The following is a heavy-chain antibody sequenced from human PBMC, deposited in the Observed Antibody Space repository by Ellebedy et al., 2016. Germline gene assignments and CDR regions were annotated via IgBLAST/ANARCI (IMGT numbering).Heavy chain of an antibody. CDR1: GFIVSSNY. Sequence: GESLKISCAASGFIVSSNYLSWVRQAPGKGLEWVSVIYAGGTIYYADSVRGRFTISRDNSKNTLYLQMNRLRAEDTAVYYCARGNTIPGPEPLDYWGQGTLITVSS. D-gene: IGHD1-14*01. CDR2: IYAGGTI. CDR3: ARGNTIPGPEPLDY. J-gene: IGHJ4*02. V-gene: IGHV3-66*01.